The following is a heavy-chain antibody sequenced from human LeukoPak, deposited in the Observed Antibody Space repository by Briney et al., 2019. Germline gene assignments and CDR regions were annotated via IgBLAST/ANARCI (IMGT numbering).Heavy chain of an antibody. J-gene: IGHJ4*02. Sequence: GGSLRLSCTASGFTFSNYWMSWVRQAPEKGLEWVANMNQDGSEKYYVDSVKGRFTISRDNAKNSLYLQMNSLRAEDTAVYYCARGPKKIGYCSSTSCYYFDYWGQGTLVTVSS. CDR3: ARGPKKIGYCSSTSCYYFDY. CDR2: MNQDGSEK. D-gene: IGHD2-2*01. CDR1: GFTFSNYW. V-gene: IGHV3-7*01.